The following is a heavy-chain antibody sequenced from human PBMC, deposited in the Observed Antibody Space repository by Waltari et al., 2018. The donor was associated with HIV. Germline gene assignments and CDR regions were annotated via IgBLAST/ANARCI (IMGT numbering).Heavy chain of an antibody. CDR1: GFVFRSLA. D-gene: IGHD3-16*01. Sequence: VQLVESGGGVVQPGASLRLSCEGSGFVFRSLAIHWVRQAPGQVLGWVATISYGGSNRHLSDSVKRRFTISRDNSKNTTYLEMTSLRPDDTAVFFCAKDGGGSKTDSFEVWGQGTLVTV. CDR2: ISYGGSNR. V-gene: IGHV3-30*18. J-gene: IGHJ3*01. CDR3: AKDGGGSKTDSFEV.